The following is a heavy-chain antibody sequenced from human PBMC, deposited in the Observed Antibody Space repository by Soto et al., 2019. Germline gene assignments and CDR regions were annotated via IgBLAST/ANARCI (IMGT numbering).Heavy chain of an antibody. CDR3: ARDVSSIADQYYYYGMDV. CDR1: GYTFTSYG. D-gene: IGHD6-6*01. J-gene: IGHJ6*02. Sequence: ASVKVSCKASGYTFTSYGISWVRQAPGQGLEWMGWISAYNGNTNYAQKLQGRVTMTTDTSTSTAYMELRSLRSDDTAVYYCARDVSSIADQYYYYGMDVWGQGTTVTVSS. V-gene: IGHV1-18*01. CDR2: ISAYNGNT.